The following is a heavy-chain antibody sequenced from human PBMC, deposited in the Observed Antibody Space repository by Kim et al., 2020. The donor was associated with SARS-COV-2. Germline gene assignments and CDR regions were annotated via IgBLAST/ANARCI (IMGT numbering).Heavy chain of an antibody. J-gene: IGHJ4*02. CDR2: IIPIFGTA. Sequence: SVKVSCKASGGTFSSYAISWVRQAPGQGLEWMGGIIPIFGTANYAQKFQGRVTITADKSTSTAYMELSSLRSEDTAVYYCARGYYDILTGYYRALDYWGQGTLVTVSS. V-gene: IGHV1-69*06. CDR1: GGTFSSYA. D-gene: IGHD3-9*01. CDR3: ARGYYDILTGYYRALDY.